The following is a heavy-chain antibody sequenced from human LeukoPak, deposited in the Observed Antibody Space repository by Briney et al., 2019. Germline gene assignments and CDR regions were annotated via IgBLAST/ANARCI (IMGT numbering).Heavy chain of an antibody. Sequence: SETLSLTCAVYGGSFSGYYWSWIRQPPGKGLEWIGEINHSGSTNYNPSLKSRVTISVGTSKNQFSLKLSSVTAADAAVYYCARRSGGSYYYYYYMDVWGKGTTVTISS. D-gene: IGHD2-15*01. CDR3: ARRSGGSYYYYYYMDV. J-gene: IGHJ6*03. CDR2: INHSGST. CDR1: GGSFSGYY. V-gene: IGHV4-34*01.